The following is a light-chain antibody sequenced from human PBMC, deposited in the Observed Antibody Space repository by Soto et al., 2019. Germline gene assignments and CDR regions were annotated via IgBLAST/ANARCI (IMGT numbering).Light chain of an antibody. CDR2: DVS. CDR1: SSDVGGYNF. Sequence: QSALTQPASVSGSPGQSITISCTGTSSDVGGYNFVSWYQQHPGKAPKLLIYDVSYRPSGVSSRFSGSKSGNTASLTISGLQAEDEADYYCSSYTSSRIVVFGGGTKLTVL. CDR3: SSYTSSRIVV. J-gene: IGLJ2*01. V-gene: IGLV2-14*01.